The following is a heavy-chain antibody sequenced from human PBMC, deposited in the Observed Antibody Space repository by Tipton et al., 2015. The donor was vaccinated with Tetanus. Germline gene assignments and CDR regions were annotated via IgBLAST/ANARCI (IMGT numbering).Heavy chain of an antibody. CDR3: ARDRGDYIYSGMDV. CDR2: IDPNSGAT. V-gene: IGHV1-2*02. J-gene: IGHJ6*02. D-gene: IGHD3-22*01. CDR1: GYTFTGYY. Sequence: VQLVQSGAEMKKPGASVKVSCKASGYTFTGYYIYWVRQAPGQGLEWMGWIDPNSGATVYVQKFQGRVTMTRDTSISTAYMELRSLRSDDTAVYYCARDRGDYIYSGMDVWGPGTTVTVS.